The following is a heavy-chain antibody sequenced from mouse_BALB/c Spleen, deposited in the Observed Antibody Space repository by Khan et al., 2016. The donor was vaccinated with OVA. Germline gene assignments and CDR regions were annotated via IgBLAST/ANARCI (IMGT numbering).Heavy chain of an antibody. CDR1: GYTFTTYY. CDR3: ARDDYFLGDAMDY. V-gene: IGHV1S56*01. J-gene: IGHJ4*01. D-gene: IGHD2-4*01. CDR2: IYPGSFNT. Sequence: QVRLQQSGPELVKPGASVRISCKASGYTFTTYYLHWVKQRPGQGLEWIGWIYPGSFNTNYNEKFKGKATLTADKSSNTAYMQLSSLTSEDSAVYSGARDDYFLGDAMDYWGQGTSVTVSS.